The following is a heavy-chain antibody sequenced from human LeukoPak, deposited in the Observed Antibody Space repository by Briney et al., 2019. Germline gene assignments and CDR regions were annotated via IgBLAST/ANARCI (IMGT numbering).Heavy chain of an antibody. CDR2: IKQDGSQK. CDR3: VREDGGGFGS. D-gene: IGHD3-10*01. V-gene: IGHV3-7*01. CDR1: GFTFSDYW. Sequence: GGSLRLPCAASGFTFSDYWISWVRQAPGKGLEWVANIKQDGSQKSYVNSVKGRFTVSRDNAEMSVYLQMNSLRAEDTAVYFCVREDGGGFGSWDRGTLVSVSS. J-gene: IGHJ5*01.